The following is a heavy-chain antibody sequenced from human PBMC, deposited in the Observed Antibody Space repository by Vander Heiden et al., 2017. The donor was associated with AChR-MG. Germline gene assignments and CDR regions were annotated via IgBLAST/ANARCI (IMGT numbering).Heavy chain of an antibody. J-gene: IGHJ4*02. D-gene: IGHD1-26*01. CDR3: ARILWEDPGNLDY. V-gene: IGHV2-26*01. Sequence: QVTLKESGHVLVKPTETRTMTCTVSGFSRSNARMGVSWIRQPPGKSLEWLAHIFSKDAKSYSTSLKSRLTISKDTSKSQVVLTMTNMDPVDTATYYCARILWEDPGNLDYWGQGTLVTVSS. CDR1: GFSRSNARMG. CDR2: IFSKDAK.